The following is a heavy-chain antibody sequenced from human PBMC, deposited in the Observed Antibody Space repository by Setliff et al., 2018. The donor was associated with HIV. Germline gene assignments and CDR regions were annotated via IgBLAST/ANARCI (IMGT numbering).Heavy chain of an antibody. J-gene: IGHJ4*02. D-gene: IGHD6-19*01. CDR2: IYYGVST. Sequence: LSLTCTVSGGSISRTNYYWSWIRQPPGKGLEWIGSIYYGVSTYYTSSLMGRVTISVDASKNQFSLKVNFVTASDTAVYYCATLQSSGWPHGIEYWGQGTLVTVSS. V-gene: IGHV4-39*01. CDR1: GGSISRTNYY. CDR3: ATLQSSGWPHGIEY.